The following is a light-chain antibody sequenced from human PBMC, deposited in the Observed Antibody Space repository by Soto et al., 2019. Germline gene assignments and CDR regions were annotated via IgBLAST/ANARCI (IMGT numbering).Light chain of an antibody. Sequence: EVVLTQSPGTLSLSPGXRATLSCRASQSVGSNSLAWYQQKPGQAPRLLIYGSSSRATGIPDRFSGSGSGTDFTLTLSRLEPEDFAVYYCQQHGSSPRTFGQGTKVDIK. CDR3: QQHGSSPRT. CDR1: QSVGSNS. CDR2: GSS. V-gene: IGKV3-20*01. J-gene: IGKJ1*01.